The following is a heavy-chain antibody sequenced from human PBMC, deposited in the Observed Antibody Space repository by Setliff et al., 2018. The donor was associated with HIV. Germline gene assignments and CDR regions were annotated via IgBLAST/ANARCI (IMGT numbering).Heavy chain of an antibody. J-gene: IGHJ3*02. CDR3: TRPLRTRSAIDPFHI. Sequence: ASVKVSCKASGYTFTGNSDYYLHWVRQAPGQGPEWMGWINPYSGGTLYAQKFHGRVTMTRDTSVNTAYMELSSLRSDDSALYYCTRPLRTRSAIDPFHIWGQGTRVTVSS. CDR2: INPYSGGT. CDR1: GYTFTGNSDYY. V-gene: IGHV1-2*02. D-gene: IGHD6-25*01.